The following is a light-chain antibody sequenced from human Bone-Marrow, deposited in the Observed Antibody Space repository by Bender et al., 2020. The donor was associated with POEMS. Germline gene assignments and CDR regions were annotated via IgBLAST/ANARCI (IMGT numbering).Light chain of an antibody. CDR2: DVT. Sequence: QSALTQPASVSGSPGQSITISCTGTSSDVGVSSIVSWYQHHPGKAPKLVIYDVTNRPSGISNRFSGSKSGNTASLTISGLQTEDEADYYCSSYTSNTVVFGGGTKLTVL. V-gene: IGLV2-14*03. CDR1: SSDVGVSSI. J-gene: IGLJ2*01. CDR3: SSYTSNTVV.